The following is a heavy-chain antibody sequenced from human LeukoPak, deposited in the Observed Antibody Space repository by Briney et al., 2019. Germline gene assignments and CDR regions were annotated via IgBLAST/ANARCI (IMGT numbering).Heavy chain of an antibody. Sequence: SVKVSCKASGGSFSSNAISRVRQAPGQGLEWMGGFTPMFGAANYAEKFLGRVTITADESTSTTYMELSSLRSEDTAVYYCARAAASGSGSGFDPWGQGTLVTASS. CDR1: GGSFSSNA. J-gene: IGHJ5*02. CDR3: ARAAASGSGSGFDP. D-gene: IGHD3-10*01. CDR2: FTPMFGAA. V-gene: IGHV1-69*01.